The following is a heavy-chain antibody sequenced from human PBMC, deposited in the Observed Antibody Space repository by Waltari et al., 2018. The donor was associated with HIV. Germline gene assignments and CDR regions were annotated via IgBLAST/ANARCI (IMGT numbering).Heavy chain of an antibody. CDR2: MNLNSGKT. Sequence: QVQLVQSGAEVKKPGASVKVSCKASGYTFTSYDINWVRQATGQGLEWMGWMNLNSGKTVEEQTFQGRATMTRNTSISTAYRELSSLRSEDTAVYYWARVRHGAAGGSYWAFDIWGQGTMVTVSS. D-gene: IGHD2-8*02. CDR3: ARVRHGAAGGSYWAFDI. V-gene: IGHV1-8*01. CDR1: GYTFTSYD. J-gene: IGHJ3*02.